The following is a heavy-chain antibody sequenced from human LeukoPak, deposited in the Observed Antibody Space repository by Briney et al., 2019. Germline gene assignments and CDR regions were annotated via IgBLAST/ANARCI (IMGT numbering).Heavy chain of an antibody. CDR3: ARGIRIWNY. V-gene: IGHV4-34*01. CDR1: GGSFSGYY. Sequence: ETLSLTCAVYGGSFSGYYWSWIRQPPGKGLEWIGEINHSGSTNYNPSLKSRVTISVDTSKNQFSLKLSSVTAANTAVYYCARGIRIWNYWGQGTLVTVSS. CDR2: INHSGST. J-gene: IGHJ4*02. D-gene: IGHD1-1*01.